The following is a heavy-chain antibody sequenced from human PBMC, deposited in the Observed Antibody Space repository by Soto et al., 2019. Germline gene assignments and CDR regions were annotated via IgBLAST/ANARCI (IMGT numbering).Heavy chain of an antibody. J-gene: IGHJ3*02. CDR3: ASALRADAFDI. V-gene: IGHV3-66*01. CDR2: IYSGGST. Sequence: LRLFCAASGFTVSSNYMSWGRQAPGKGLEWVSVIYSGGSTYYADSVKGRFTISRDNSKNTLYLQMNSLRAEDTAVYYCASALRADAFDIWGQGTMFTVSS. CDR1: GFTVSSNY. D-gene: IGHD3-16*01.